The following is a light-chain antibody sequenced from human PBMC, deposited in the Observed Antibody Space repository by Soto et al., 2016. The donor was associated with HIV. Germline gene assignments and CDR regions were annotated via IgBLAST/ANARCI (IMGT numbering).Light chain of an antibody. CDR3: QVWDTSSDGGY. CDR2: DDS. CDR1: NIGSKS. Sequence: YVLTQPPSVSVAPGKTANISCGGNNIGSKSVYWYQQKPGQAPVLVVYDDSDRPSGITERFSGSNSGNTATLTISRVEAGDEADYYCQVWDTSSDGGYVGGRDQA. V-gene: IGLV3-21*03. J-gene: IGLJ2*01.